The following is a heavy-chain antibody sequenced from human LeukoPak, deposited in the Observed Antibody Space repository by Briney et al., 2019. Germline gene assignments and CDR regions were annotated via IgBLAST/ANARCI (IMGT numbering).Heavy chain of an antibody. J-gene: IGHJ3*02. CDR2: ISYIGST. V-gene: IGHV4-59*11. Sequence: SETLSLTCAVSADSFSSHYWTWIRQSPGKGLEWIGYISYIGSTNYNPSLKGRVTISIDTSKNQFSLKLRSVTAADTAVYYCARDLVTVTKGFDIWGQGTMVSVSS. CDR3: ARDLVTVTKGFDI. D-gene: IGHD4-17*01. CDR1: ADSFSSHY.